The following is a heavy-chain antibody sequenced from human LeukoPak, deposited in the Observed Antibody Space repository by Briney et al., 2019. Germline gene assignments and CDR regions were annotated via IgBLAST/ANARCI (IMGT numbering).Heavy chain of an antibody. CDR1: GYTFTGYY. CDR2: INPNSGGT. J-gene: IGHJ5*02. Sequence: PAASVKVSCKASGYTFTGYYMHWVRQAPGQGLEWMGWINPNSGGTNYAQKFQGRVTMTRDTSISTAYMELSRLRSDDTAVYYCARDLPVVVPTGAFDPWGQGTLVTVSS. V-gene: IGHV1-2*02. D-gene: IGHD2-2*01. CDR3: ARDLPVVVPTGAFDP.